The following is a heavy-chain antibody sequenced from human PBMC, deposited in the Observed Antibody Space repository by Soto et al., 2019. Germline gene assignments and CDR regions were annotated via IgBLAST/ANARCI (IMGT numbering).Heavy chain of an antibody. CDR1: GYTFTSYD. CDR3: ARGSEYSSSSSGWFDP. CDR2: MNPNSGNT. Sequence: ASVKVSCKASGYTFTSYDINWVRQATGQGLEWMGWMNPNSGNTGYAQRFQGRVTMTRNTSISTAYMELSSLRSEDTALYYCARGSEYSSSSSGWFDPWGQGTLVTVSS. V-gene: IGHV1-8*01. J-gene: IGHJ5*02. D-gene: IGHD6-6*01.